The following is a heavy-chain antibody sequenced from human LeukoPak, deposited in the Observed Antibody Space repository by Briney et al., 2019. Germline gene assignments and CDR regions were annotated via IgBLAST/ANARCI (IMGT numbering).Heavy chain of an antibody. CDR2: ISGSGGST. Sequence: GGSLRLSCAASGFTFSSYAMSWVRQAPGKGLEWVSAISGSGGSTYYAGSVKGRFTISRDNSKNTLYLQMNSLRAEDTAVYYCAAQLSSSWPFDYWGQGTLVTVSS. CDR3: AAQLSSSWPFDY. J-gene: IGHJ4*02. D-gene: IGHD6-13*01. V-gene: IGHV3-23*01. CDR1: GFTFSSYA.